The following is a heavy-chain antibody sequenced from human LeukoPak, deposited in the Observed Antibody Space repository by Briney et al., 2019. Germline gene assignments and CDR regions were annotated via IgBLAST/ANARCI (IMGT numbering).Heavy chain of an antibody. V-gene: IGHV3-33*01. CDR3: ASSAGALIDC. CDR2: IWFDGSNK. D-gene: IGHD6-19*01. CDR1: GFTFSNYD. Sequence: PGRSLRLSCAASGFTFSNYDMHWVRQAPGKGLEWVAVIWFDGSNKFYADSVKGRFTISRDNSKNTLYLQMNSLRAEDTAVYYCASSAGALIDCWGQEPWSSSPQ. J-gene: IGHJ4*01.